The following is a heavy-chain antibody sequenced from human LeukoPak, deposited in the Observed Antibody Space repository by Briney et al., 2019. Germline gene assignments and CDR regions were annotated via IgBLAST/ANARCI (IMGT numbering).Heavy chain of an antibody. D-gene: IGHD6-13*01. J-gene: IGHJ4*02. CDR1: GGSITSHY. CDR2: IYYSGSS. V-gene: IGHV4-59*08. Sequence: SETLSLTCTVSGGSITSHYWSWIRQPPGKGLEWIGYIYYSGSSNYNPSLKSRVTISVDMSKNQFSLKLTSVTAADTAVYYCARLMNIAAADFWGQGTLVTVSS. CDR3: ARLMNIAAADF.